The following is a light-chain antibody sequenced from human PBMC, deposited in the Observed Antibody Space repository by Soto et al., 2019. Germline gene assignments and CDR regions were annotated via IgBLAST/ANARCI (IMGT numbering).Light chain of an antibody. J-gene: IGKJ1*01. V-gene: IGKV3-20*01. Sequence: TLSCRASQSISRYLAWYQQKPGQGPRLLIYGASSRATGTPDRFSGSGSGTDFTLTINRLEPEDFALYYCQQYGSSPPTFGQGTKVDIK. CDR1: QSISRY. CDR2: GAS. CDR3: QQYGSSPPT.